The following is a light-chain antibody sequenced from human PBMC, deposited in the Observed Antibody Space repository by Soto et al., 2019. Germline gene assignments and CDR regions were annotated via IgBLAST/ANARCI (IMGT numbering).Light chain of an antibody. CDR3: QQSYSTPFT. V-gene: IGKV1-39*01. Sequence: DIQMTQSPSSLSASVGDRVTITCRASQSISTYLNWYQQKPGKAPKLLIYAAFSLQSGVPSRFSGSGSGTDFTLTISSLQPEDFATYFCQQSYSTPFTFGPGTKVDFK. J-gene: IGKJ3*01. CDR1: QSISTY. CDR2: AAF.